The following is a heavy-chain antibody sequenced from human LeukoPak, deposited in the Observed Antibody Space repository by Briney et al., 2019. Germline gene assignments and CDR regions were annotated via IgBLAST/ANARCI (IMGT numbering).Heavy chain of an antibody. Sequence: SETLSLTCAVYGGSFNGYYCSWIRQAPGKGLEWIGEINYSGRTSYNPSLKSRVTISLDTTKNQFSLNLTSVTAADTAVYYCARVGYEGNDYWGQGTLVTVSS. J-gene: IGHJ4*02. D-gene: IGHD5-18*01. CDR2: INYSGRT. V-gene: IGHV4-34*01. CDR3: ARVGYEGNDY. CDR1: GGSFNGYY.